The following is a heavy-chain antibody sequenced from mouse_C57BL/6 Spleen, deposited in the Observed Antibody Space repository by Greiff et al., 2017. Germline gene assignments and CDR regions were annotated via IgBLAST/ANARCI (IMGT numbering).Heavy chain of an antibody. CDR1: GYTFTDYE. CDR3: TRHGSSPWFAY. D-gene: IGHD1-1*01. J-gene: IGHJ3*01. Sequence: QVQLKQSGAELVRPGASVTLSCKASGYTFTDYEMHWVKPTPVHGLEWIGAIDPDTGGPAYTPKFQGKAILTADKSSSTAYMELRSLTSADSAVYYCTRHGSSPWFAYWGQGTLVTVSA. V-gene: IGHV1-15*01. CDR2: IDPDTGGP.